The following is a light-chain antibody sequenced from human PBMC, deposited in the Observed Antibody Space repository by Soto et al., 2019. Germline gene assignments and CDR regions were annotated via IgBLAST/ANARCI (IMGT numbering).Light chain of an antibody. Sequence: ALTQPASVSGSPGQSITISCGGTSSDVGAYIYVSWYQQFPGKAPKLILYEVNNRPSGVSNRFSGSKSDTTASLTISGLQPEDEADYYCSAYSDIDTKVFGTGTKVTVL. CDR2: EVN. CDR1: SSDVGAYIY. V-gene: IGLV2-14*03. CDR3: SAYSDIDTKV. J-gene: IGLJ1*01.